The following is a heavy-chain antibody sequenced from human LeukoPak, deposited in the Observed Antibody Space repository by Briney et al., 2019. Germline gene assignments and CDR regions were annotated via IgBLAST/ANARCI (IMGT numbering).Heavy chain of an antibody. CDR1: GGSISSYY. CDR2: IYYSGST. Sequence: PSETLSLTCTVSGGSISSYYWGWIRQPPGKGLEWIGSIYYSGSTYYNPSLKSRVTISVDTSKNQFSLKLSSVTAADTAVYYCARVGYSYGRRYYFDYWGQGTLVTVSS. CDR3: ARVGYSYGRRYYFDY. V-gene: IGHV4-39*07. J-gene: IGHJ4*02. D-gene: IGHD5-18*01.